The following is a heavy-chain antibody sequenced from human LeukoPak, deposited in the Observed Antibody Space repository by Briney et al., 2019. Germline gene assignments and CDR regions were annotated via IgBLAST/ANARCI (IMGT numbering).Heavy chain of an antibody. D-gene: IGHD2-21*02. J-gene: IGHJ5*02. V-gene: IGHV1-8*01. CDR1: GYTFTSYN. CDR2: MNPNSGNT. Sequence: ASLKISCKASGYTFTSYNINCVRHATGQRLEWMGWMNPNSGNTGYAQKFQGRVTMTRNTSISTAYMELSSLRSEDTAVYYCARGFVVVTAHGIYNWFDHWGQGTLVTVSS. CDR3: ARGFVVVTAHGIYNWFDH.